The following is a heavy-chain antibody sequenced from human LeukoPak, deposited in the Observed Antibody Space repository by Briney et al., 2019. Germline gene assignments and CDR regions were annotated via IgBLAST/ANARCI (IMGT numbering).Heavy chain of an antibody. CDR1: GGSISSGSYY. CDR3: ARDGYYYDSSGYYSLDP. V-gene: IGHV4-61*02. D-gene: IGHD3-22*01. CDR2: IYTSGST. Sequence: PSETLSLTCTVSGGSISSGSYYWSWIRQPAGKGLEWIGRIYTSGSTNYNPSLKSRVTISVDTSKNQFSLKLSSVTAADTAVYYCARDGYYYDSSGYYSLDPWGQGTLVTVSS. J-gene: IGHJ5*02.